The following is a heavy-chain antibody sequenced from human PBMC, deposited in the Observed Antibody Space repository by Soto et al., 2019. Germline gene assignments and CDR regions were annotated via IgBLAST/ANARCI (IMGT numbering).Heavy chain of an antibody. CDR1: GFVFSNYG. Sequence: QVQVVESGGGVVQPGRSLRLSCAASGFVFSNYGMHWVRQAPGKGLEWVAVISNDGNDEYYIDSVKGRFTISRDNSKNTLDLQNNTLNNEDTGLYFCAEDNHSGRNHLGGEYLGQGTLVTVSS. D-gene: IGHD1-26*01. V-gene: IGHV3-30*18. CDR2: ISNDGNDE. J-gene: IGHJ1*01. CDR3: AEDNHSGRNHLGGEY.